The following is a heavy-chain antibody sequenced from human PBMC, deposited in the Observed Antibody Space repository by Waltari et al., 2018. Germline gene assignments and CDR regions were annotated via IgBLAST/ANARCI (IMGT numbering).Heavy chain of an antibody. CDR1: GFTFRDDW. J-gene: IGHJ4*02. V-gene: IGHV3-7*01. Sequence: EVQLVESGGGLVQPGGSLRVSCAASGFTFRDDWMAWVRQAPGKGLEWVASIKEDGSEGYSVDSVKGRFTISRDNADNSLYLQMNSLRAEDTAIYYCARDGPGSIEYDYWGQGTLVTVSS. CDR2: IKEDGSEG. D-gene: IGHD3-10*01. CDR3: ARDGPGSIEYDY.